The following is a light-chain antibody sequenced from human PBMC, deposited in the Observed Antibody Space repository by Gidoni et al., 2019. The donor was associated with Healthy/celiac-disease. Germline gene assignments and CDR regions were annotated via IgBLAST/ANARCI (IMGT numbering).Light chain of an antibody. CDR2: GAS. Sequence: IVLTQSPATLSLSPGERATLSCRASQSVSSTLAWYQQTPGQAPILLIRGASNSATGIAARFSGSGSGTYFTLTISSLSPEDFAVYYCQQRSNWPYTFGQGTKLEIK. V-gene: IGKV3-11*01. CDR1: QSVSST. J-gene: IGKJ2*01. CDR3: QQRSNWPYT.